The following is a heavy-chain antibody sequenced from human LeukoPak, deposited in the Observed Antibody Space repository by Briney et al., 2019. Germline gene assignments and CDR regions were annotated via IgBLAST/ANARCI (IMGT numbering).Heavy chain of an antibody. CDR2: VSGGGGTT. CDR3: AKDMGYCSSATCYGLDY. CDR1: GLTVSSNY. J-gene: IGHJ4*02. Sequence: GGSLRLSCAASGLTVSSNYLSWVRQAPGKGLEWVSTVSGGGGTTYYADSVKGRFTISRDNSKNTLFLQMNSLRAEDTAIYYCAKDMGYCSSATCYGLDYWGQGTLVTVSS. D-gene: IGHD2-2*01. V-gene: IGHV3-23*01.